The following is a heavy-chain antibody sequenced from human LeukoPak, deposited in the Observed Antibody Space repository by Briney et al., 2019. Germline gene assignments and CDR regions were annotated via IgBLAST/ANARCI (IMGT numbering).Heavy chain of an antibody. V-gene: IGHV3-30-3*01. J-gene: IGHJ4*02. CDR3: ARVPIRDSYFDY. D-gene: IGHD3/OR15-3a*01. Sequence: GRSLRLSCAASGFTFSSYAMHWVRQAPGKGLEWVAVISYDGSNKYYADSVKGRFTISRDNSKNTLYLQMNSLRAEDTAVYYCARVPIRDSYFDYWGQGTLVTVSS. CDR1: GFTFSSYA. CDR2: ISYDGSNK.